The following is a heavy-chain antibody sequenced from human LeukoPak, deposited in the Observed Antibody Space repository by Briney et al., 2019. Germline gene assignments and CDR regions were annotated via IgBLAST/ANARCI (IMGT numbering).Heavy chain of an antibody. CDR3: ERDLGNRRNNDSSGYYNY. CDR2: IYYSGST. CDR1: GGSISSSSYY. V-gene: IGHV4-39*07. Sequence: PAETLSLTCTVSGGSISSSSYYWGWIRQPPGKGLEWIGSIYYSGSTYYNPSFKSLVTISVDTSKNQFSLKLSSVTAADTAVYYCERDLGNRRNNDSSGYYNYWGQGTLVTVSS. D-gene: IGHD3-22*01. J-gene: IGHJ4*02.